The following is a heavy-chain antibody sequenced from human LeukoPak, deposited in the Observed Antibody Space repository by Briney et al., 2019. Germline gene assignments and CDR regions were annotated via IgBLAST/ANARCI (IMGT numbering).Heavy chain of an antibody. CDR1: GFTFGGYE. J-gene: IGHJ4*02. D-gene: IGHD5-18*01. CDR3: ARTPPGYSYGFDY. Sequence: HPGGSLRLSCAASGFTFGGYEMNWVRQAPGKGLEWISYISSSGSTIYYADSVKGRFTISRDNAKNSLFLQMNSLRAEDTAVYYCARTPPGYSYGFDYWGQGTLVTVPS. CDR2: ISSSGSTI. V-gene: IGHV3-48*03.